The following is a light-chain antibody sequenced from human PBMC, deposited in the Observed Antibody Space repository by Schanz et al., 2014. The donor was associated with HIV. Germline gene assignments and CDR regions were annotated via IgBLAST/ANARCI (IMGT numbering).Light chain of an antibody. J-gene: IGLJ3*02. V-gene: IGLV2-14*03. CDR3: SSYISGNTWV. CDR1: NSDIGAYNY. CDR2: DVN. Sequence: QSVLTQPASVSGSPGQSIAISCTGTNSDIGAYNYVSWYQQHPDKAPKLIIYDVNNRPSGVSNRFSGSKSGNTASLTISGLQAEDEADYYCSSYISGNTWVFGGGTKLTVL.